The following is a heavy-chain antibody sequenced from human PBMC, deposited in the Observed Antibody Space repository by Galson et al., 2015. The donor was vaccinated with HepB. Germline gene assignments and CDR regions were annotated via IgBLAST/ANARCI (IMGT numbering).Heavy chain of an antibody. CDR2: IIPILGIA. V-gene: IGHV1-69*04. D-gene: IGHD1-26*01. CDR1: GGTFSSYA. J-gene: IGHJ4*02. Sequence: SVKVSCKASGGTFSSYAISWVRQAPGQGLEWMGRIIPILGIANYAQKFQGRVTITADKSTSTAYMELSSLRSEDTAVYYCARMGSYSGGLDYWGQGTLVTVSS. CDR3: ARMGSYSGGLDY.